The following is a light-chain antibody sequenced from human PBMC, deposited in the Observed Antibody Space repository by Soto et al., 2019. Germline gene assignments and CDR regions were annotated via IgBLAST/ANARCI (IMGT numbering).Light chain of an antibody. J-gene: IGKJ2*01. CDR1: QSVSSN. Sequence: EIVMTQSPATLSLSPGERATLSCRASQSVSSNLAWYQHKPGQAPRLLIYAASTRATGIPARFSGGGSGTEFTLTISSLQSEDFAVYYCQQYNNWPPYTFGQGTKLEIK. CDR3: QQYNNWPPYT. CDR2: AAS. V-gene: IGKV3-15*01.